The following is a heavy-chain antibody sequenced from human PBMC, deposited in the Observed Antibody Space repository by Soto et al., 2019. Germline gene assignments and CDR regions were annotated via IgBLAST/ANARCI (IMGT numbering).Heavy chain of an antibody. D-gene: IGHD3-22*01. V-gene: IGHV4-4*02. CDR3: ASQHYYDSSGYYVGY. J-gene: IGHJ4*02. CDR2: IYHSGST. CDR1: SGSIGNVYW. Sequence: PSETLSLTCAVSSGSIGNVYWWSWVRQYPGKGLEWIGYIYHSGSTYYNPSLKSRVTISVDTSKNQFSLKLSSVTAADTAVYYCASQHYYDSSGYYVGYWGQGTLVTVSS.